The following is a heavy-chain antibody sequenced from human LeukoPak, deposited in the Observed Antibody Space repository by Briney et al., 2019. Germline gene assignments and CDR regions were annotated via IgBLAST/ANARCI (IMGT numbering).Heavy chain of an antibody. CDR3: AAYSSGWLISYYYYMDV. J-gene: IGHJ6*03. Sequence: SETLSLTCTVSGGSISSSSYYWGWIRQPPGKGLEWIGSIYYSGSTYYNPSLKSRVTISVDTSKNQFSLKLSSVTAADTAVYYCAAYSSGWLISYYYYMDVWGKGTTVTISS. CDR1: GGSISSSSYY. D-gene: IGHD6-19*01. V-gene: IGHV4-39*01. CDR2: IYYSGST.